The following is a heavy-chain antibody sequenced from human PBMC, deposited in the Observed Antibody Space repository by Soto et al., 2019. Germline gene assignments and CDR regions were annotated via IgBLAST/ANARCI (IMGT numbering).Heavy chain of an antibody. CDR3: AKVAGSYRELDY. CDR2: ISYDGSNK. J-gene: IGHJ4*02. CDR1: GFTFSSYG. Sequence: QVQLVESVGGVVQPGRSLRLSCAASGFTFSSYGMHWVRQAPGKGLEWVAVISYDGSNKYYADSVKGRFTISRDNSKNTLYLQMNSLRAEDTAVYYCAKVAGSYRELDYWGQGTLVTVSS. D-gene: IGHD3-16*02. V-gene: IGHV3-30*18.